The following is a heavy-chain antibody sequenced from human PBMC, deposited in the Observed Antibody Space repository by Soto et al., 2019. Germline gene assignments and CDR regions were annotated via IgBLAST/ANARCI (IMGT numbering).Heavy chain of an antibody. D-gene: IGHD6-19*01. J-gene: IGHJ4*02. CDR1: GYTFTGYA. V-gene: IGHV1-3*05. CDR2: INAGNGNT. Sequence: QVPLVQSGAEEKKPGASVKVSCKASGYTFTGYAMHWVRQAPGQRLEWMGWINAGNGNTKYSQKFQGRVTITRDTSASTAYMELSSLRSEDTAVYYCARAVAVAADFDYWGQGTLVTVSS. CDR3: ARAVAVAADFDY.